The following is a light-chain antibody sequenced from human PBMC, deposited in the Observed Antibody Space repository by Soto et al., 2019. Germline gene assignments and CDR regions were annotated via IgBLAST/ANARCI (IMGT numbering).Light chain of an antibody. V-gene: IGLV2-14*01. CDR3: CSYTTSSTYV. CDR1: SSVVGAYNY. Sequence: QSVLTQPASVSGSPGQSITISCTGTSSVVGAYNYVSWFQQHPGKAPKLMIYDVSNRPSGVSNRFSGSKSGNTASLTISGLQAEDEADYYCCSYTTSSTYVFGIGTKVTV. CDR2: DVS. J-gene: IGLJ1*01.